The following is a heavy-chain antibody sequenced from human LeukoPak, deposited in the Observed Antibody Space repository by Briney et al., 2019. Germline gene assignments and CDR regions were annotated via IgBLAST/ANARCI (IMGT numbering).Heavy chain of an antibody. CDR2: IYHSGST. CDR3: ARGSPGDYGGYYFDY. CDR1: DGSISTYY. V-gene: IGHV4-59*01. D-gene: IGHD4-17*01. Sequence: SETLSLTCTVSDGSISTYYWGWIRRPPGKGLEWIGYIYHSGSTNYSPSLKSRVTISLDTSKNHFSLNLSSMTAADTAAYYCARGSPGDYGGYYFDYWGQGTLVTVSS. J-gene: IGHJ4*02.